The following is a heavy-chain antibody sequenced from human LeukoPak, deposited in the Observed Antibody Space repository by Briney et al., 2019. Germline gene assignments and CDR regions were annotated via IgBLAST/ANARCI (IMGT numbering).Heavy chain of an antibody. CDR3: AKVYGSGSDYFPDY. J-gene: IGHJ4*02. CDR2: ISASGSST. D-gene: IGHD3-10*01. CDR1: GFTFSNYA. Sequence: PGGSLRLSCAVSGFTFSNYAMGWVRQAPGKGLAWVSAISASGSSTYYADSVKGRFTISRDNSKNALYLQMNSLRAEDTAVYYCAKVYGSGSDYFPDYWGQGTLGTVSS. V-gene: IGHV3-23*01.